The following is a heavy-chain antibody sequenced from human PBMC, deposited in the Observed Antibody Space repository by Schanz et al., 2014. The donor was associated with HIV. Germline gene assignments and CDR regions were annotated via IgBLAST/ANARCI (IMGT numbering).Heavy chain of an antibody. CDR2: LLPFNFKT. CDR3: ARESNPYDILTDLYGMDV. Sequence: QVQLVQSLPYFNNPFSSFNFSFPSSFSPFPLSSLLFFLPSPFPFLSFLFWLLPFNFKTTYARNLQGRVTMSTDTFTSKAYLELRSLRSDDTAVYYCARESNPYDILTDLYGMDVWGQGTTVTVSS. V-gene: IGHV1-18*01. CDR1: FSPFPLSS. J-gene: IGHJ6*02. D-gene: IGHD3-9*01.